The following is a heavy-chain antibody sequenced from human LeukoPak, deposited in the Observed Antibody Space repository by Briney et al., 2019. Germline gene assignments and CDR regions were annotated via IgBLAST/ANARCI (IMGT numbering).Heavy chain of an antibody. J-gene: IGHJ6*02. CDR2: ISYDGSNK. Sequence: PGGSLRLSCAASGFTFSSYAMHWVRQAPGKGLEWVAVISYDGSNKYYADSVRGRFTISRDNSKNTLYLQMNSLRAEDTAVYYCARSTTLLLWFGELYNYGMDVWGQGTTVTVPS. D-gene: IGHD3-10*01. V-gene: IGHV3-30*04. CDR3: ARSTTLLLWFGELYNYGMDV. CDR1: GFTFSSYA.